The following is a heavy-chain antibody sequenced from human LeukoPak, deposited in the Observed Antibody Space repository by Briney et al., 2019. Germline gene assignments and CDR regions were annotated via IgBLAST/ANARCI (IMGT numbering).Heavy chain of an antibody. CDR2: IYYSGST. CDR1: GGSISSSSYY. V-gene: IGHV4-39*01. CDR3: ASSGWRTPYFDY. D-gene: IGHD6-19*01. Sequence: ETLSLTCTVSGGSISSSSYYWGWIRQPPGKGLEWIGSIYYSGSTYYNPSLKSRVTISVDTSKNQFSLKLSSVTAADTAVYYCASSGWRTPYFDYWGQGTLVTVSS. J-gene: IGHJ4*02.